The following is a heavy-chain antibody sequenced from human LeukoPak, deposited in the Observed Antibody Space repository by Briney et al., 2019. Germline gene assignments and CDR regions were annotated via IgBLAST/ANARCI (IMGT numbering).Heavy chain of an antibody. D-gene: IGHD3-10*01. J-gene: IGHJ6*03. Sequence: GASVKVSCKASGGTFSSYAISWVRQAPGQGLEWMGGIIPIFGTANYAQKFQGRVTITADESTSTAYMELSSLRSEDTAVYYCANSLGAKNYYYMDVWGKGTTVTVSS. CDR2: IIPIFGTA. V-gene: IGHV1-69*13. CDR3: ANSLGAKNYYYMDV. CDR1: GGTFSSYA.